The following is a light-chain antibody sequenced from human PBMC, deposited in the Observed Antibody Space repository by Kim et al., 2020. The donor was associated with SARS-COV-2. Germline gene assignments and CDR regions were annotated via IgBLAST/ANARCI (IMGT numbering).Light chain of an antibody. CDR1: RSNIRAGYD. CDR2: GNS. J-gene: IGLJ1*01. CDR3: QSYDSSLSGSYV. V-gene: IGLV1-40*01. Sequence: VTISCTGSRSNIRAGYDVHWYQQLPGAAPKLLIYGNSNRPSGVPDRFSGSKSGTSASLASTGLQAEDEADYYCQSYDSSLSGSYVFGTGTKVTVL.